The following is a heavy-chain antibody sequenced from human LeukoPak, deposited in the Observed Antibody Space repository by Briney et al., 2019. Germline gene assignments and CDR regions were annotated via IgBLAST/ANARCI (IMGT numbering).Heavy chain of an antibody. D-gene: IGHD6-19*01. Sequence: GGSLRLSCAASGFTFSSYEMNWVRQAPGKGPEWVSYISSSGSTIYYADSVKGRFTISRDNAKNSLYLQMNSLRAEDTAVYYCARERDSSGWFDGYYFDYWGQGTLVTVSS. CDR2: ISSSGSTI. CDR1: GFTFSSYE. CDR3: ARERDSSGWFDGYYFDY. J-gene: IGHJ4*02. V-gene: IGHV3-48*03.